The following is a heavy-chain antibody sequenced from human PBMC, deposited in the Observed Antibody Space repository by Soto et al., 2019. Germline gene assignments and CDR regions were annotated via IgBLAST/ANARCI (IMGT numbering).Heavy chain of an antibody. CDR1: GGTFSSYA. J-gene: IGHJ6*02. D-gene: IGHD4-4*01. CDR3: ARSKGNYPPQGYYYGMNV. CDR2: IIPIFGTA. V-gene: IGHV1-69*13. Sequence: SVKVSCKASGGTFSSYAISWVRQAPGQGLEWMGGIIPIFGTANYAQKFQGRVTITADESTSTAYMELSSLRSEDTAVYYCARSKGNYPPQGYYYGMNVWGQGTTVTVSS.